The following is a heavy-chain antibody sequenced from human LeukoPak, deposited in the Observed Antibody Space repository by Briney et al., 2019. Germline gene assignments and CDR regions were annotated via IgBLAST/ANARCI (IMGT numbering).Heavy chain of an antibody. J-gene: IGHJ3*02. CDR3: ARVGDETAFYI. V-gene: IGHV3-64*01. CDR2: ISASGGST. D-gene: IGHD4-17*01. Sequence: GGSLRLSCAASGFTFSNYAMHWVRQAPGKGLEYVSAISASGGSTYYANSVKGRFTISRDNSKNTLYLQMGSLRPEDMAVYYCARVGDETAFYIWGQGTIVTVSS. CDR1: GFTFSNYA.